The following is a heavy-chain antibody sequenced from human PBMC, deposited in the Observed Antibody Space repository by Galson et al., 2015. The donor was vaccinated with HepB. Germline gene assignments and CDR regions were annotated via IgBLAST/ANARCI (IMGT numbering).Heavy chain of an antibody. D-gene: IGHD4-17*01. V-gene: IGHV1-2*06. CDR3: AGHYGDGSNFDY. J-gene: IGHJ4*02. CDR2: INPNSGGT. Sequence: SVKVSCKASGYTFTGYYMHWVRQAPGQGLEWMGRINPNSGGTNYAQKFQGRVTITADESTSTAYMELSSLRSEDTAVYYCAGHYGDGSNFDYWGRGTLVTVSS. CDR1: GYTFTGYY.